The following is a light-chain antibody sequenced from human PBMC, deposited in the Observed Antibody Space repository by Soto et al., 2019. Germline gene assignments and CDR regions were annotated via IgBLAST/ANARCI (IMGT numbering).Light chain of an antibody. CDR2: DAS. CDR1: QSVCGY. J-gene: IGKJ1*01. Sequence: ESVLTQSPAPLSLSPGDRATLFCRARQSVCGYLGWYEQRTGQAPRLLIYDASNRVPGVPDRFSASGSGTDFTLTISSLESEDFAVHYCQQRNGCPRTCGQGTKVDIK. CDR3: QQRNGCPRT. V-gene: IGKV3-11*01.